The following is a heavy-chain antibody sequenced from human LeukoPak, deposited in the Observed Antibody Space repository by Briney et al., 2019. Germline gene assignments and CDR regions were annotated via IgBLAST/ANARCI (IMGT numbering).Heavy chain of an antibody. CDR2: TYYRSKWYN. V-gene: IGHV6-1*01. D-gene: IGHD6-13*01. CDR1: GDSVSSNSAA. J-gene: IGHJ6*02. CDR3: ARDRYSSSRYVYYYYGMDV. Sequence: SQTLSLTCAISGDSVSSNSAAWNWIRQSPSRGLEWLGRTYYRSKWYNDYAVSVKSRITINPDTSKNPFSLQLNSVTPEDTVVYYCARDRYSSSRYVYYYYGMDVWGQGTTVTVSS.